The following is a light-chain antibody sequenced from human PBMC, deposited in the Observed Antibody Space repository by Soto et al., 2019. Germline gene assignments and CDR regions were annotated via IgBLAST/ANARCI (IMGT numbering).Light chain of an antibody. CDR3: QAYDYSLTAVV. V-gene: IGLV1-40*01. Sequence: QSVLTQPPSVSGVPGQRVTISCTGSNSNLGAGYDVHWYQQLPGAAPKLVVFGNRNRPSGVPERFSGSKSGTSASLAITGLQAEDEADYYCQAYDYSLTAVVFGGGTKVTVL. CDR1: NSNLGAGYD. J-gene: IGLJ3*02. CDR2: GNR.